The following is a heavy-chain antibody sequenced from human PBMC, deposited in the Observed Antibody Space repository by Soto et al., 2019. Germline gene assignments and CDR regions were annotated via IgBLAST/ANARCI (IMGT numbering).Heavy chain of an antibody. D-gene: IGHD5-18*01. Sequence: ASVKVSCKAAGYAFSSYAMHWVRQAPGQRLEWMGWINAGNGNTKYSQKFQGRVTITRDTSASTAYMELSSLRSEDTAVYYCARRWGIYSYLLMDVWGQGTTVTVSS. V-gene: IGHV1-3*01. J-gene: IGHJ6*02. CDR1: GYAFSSYA. CDR2: INAGNGNT. CDR3: ARRWGIYSYLLMDV.